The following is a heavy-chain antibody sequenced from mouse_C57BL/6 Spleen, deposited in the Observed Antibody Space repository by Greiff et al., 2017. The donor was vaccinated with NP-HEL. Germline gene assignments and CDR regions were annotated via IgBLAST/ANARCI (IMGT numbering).Heavy chain of an antibody. J-gene: IGHJ1*03. V-gene: IGHV1-26*01. CDR2: INPNNGGT. CDR1: GYTFTDYY. CDR3: ARGVTTGYFDV. Sequence: VQLKQSGPELVKPGASVKISCKASGYTFTDYYMNWVKQSHGKSLEWIGDINPNNGGTSYNQKFKGKATLTVDKSSSTAYMELRSLTSEDSAVYYCARGVTTGYFDVWGTGTTVTVSS. D-gene: IGHD2-1*01.